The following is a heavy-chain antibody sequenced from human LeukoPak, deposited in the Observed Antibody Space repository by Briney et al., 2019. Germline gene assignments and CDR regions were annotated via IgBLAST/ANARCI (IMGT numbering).Heavy chain of an antibody. CDR1: VFTFTGDM. V-gene: IGHV3-23*01. J-gene: IGHJ4*02. D-gene: IGHD3-9*01. Sequence: PGGTLRLSCAASVFTFTGDMKRTGCATPGKGLEWVSAISGSGGSTYYADSVKGRFTISRDNSKNTLYLQMNSLRAEDTAVYYCAKDPYNYDIFTSFDYWGQGTLVPVSS. CDR2: ISGSGGST. CDR3: AKDPYNYDIFTSFDY.